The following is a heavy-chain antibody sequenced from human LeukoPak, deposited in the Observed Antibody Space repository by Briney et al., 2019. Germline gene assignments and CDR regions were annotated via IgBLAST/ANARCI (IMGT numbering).Heavy chain of an antibody. CDR3: ARSTGDLYYFDY. J-gene: IGHJ4*02. CDR1: GGSINNNNW. CDR2: IYHSGST. Sequence: PSEILSLTCAVSGGSINNNNWWSWVRQPPGKGLEWIGEIYHSGSTNYNPSLKSRVTISVDKSKNQFSLKLTSVTAADTAVYYCARSTGDLYYFDYWGRGTLVTVSS. V-gene: IGHV4-4*02. D-gene: IGHD2-21*02.